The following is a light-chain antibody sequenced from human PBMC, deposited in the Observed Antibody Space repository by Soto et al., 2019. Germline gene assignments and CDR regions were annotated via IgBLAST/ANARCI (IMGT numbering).Light chain of an antibody. CDR2: ADT. CDR3: QTYDNSLSGSV. V-gene: IGLV1-40*01. Sequence: QSVLTQPPSASGAPGQRVTISCAGSSSNIGANFDVNWYQHLPGTSPKLLIYADTNRPSGVPDRFSASKSGASASRAITGLQAEDEADYYCQTYDNSLSGSVFGGGTKLTVL. CDR1: SSNIGANFD. J-gene: IGLJ2*01.